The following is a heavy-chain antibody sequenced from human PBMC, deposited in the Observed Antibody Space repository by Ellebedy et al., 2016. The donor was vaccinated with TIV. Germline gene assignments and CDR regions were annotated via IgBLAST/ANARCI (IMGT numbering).Heavy chain of an antibody. CDR1: GFTFDDYA. Sequence: GGSLRLSCAASGFTFDDYAMHWVRQAPGKGLEWVSGISWNSGSIGYADSVKGRFTISRDNAKNSLYLQMNSLRAEDTAVYYCARVEWTDYHYGMVVWGQGTTVTVSS. CDR2: ISWNSGSI. CDR3: ARVEWTDYHYGMVV. D-gene: IGHD3/OR15-3a*01. V-gene: IGHV3-9*01. J-gene: IGHJ6*02.